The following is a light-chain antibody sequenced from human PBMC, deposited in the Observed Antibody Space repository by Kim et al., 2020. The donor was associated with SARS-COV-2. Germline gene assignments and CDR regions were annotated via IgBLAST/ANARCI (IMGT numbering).Light chain of an antibody. CDR1: SSDVCGYND. CDR2: DVS. J-gene: IGLJ1*01. CDR3: CSYAGSYTYV. V-gene: IGLV2-11*01. Sequence: GQSFTISGTGTSSDVCGYNDVPWYQQHPGKAPRLMIYDVSKRPSGVPDRFSGSKSGNTASLTISGLQAEDEADYYCCSYAGSYTYVFGTGTKVTVL.